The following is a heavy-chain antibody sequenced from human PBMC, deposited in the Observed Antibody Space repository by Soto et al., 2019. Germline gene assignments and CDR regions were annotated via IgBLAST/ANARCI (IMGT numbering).Heavy chain of an antibody. CDR1: GFTFSNAW. CDR2: IKSKTDGGTT. CDR3: TTGPSSPLRRYYYGMDV. D-gene: IGHD6-6*01. J-gene: IGHJ6*02. V-gene: IGHV3-15*07. Sequence: PGGSLRLSCAASGFTFSNAWMNWVRQAPGKGLEWVGRIKSKTDGGTTDYAAPVKGRSTISRDDSKNTLYLQMNSLKTEDTAVYYCTTGPSSPLRRYYYGMDVWGQGTTVTVSS.